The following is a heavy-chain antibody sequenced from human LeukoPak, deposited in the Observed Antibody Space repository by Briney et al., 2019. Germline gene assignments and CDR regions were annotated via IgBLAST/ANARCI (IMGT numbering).Heavy chain of an antibody. V-gene: IGHV3-66*01. CDR2: IYSGGST. CDR3: ARDRLVRGPQGNYYYYGMDV. Sequence: PGGCLRLSCAASGFTVSSNYMSWVRQAPGKGLEWGSVIYSGGSTYYADSVKGRFTISRDNSKNTLYLQMNSLRAEDTAVYYCARDRLVRGPQGNYYYYGMDVWGQGTTVTVSS. CDR1: GFTVSSNY. D-gene: IGHD3-10*01. J-gene: IGHJ6*02.